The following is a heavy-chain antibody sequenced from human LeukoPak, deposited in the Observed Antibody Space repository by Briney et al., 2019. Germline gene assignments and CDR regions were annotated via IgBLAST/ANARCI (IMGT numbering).Heavy chain of an antibody. J-gene: IGHJ3*02. CDR3: ARDMAAAGAVADHDAFDI. V-gene: IGHV1-69*04. CDR1: GGTFSSYA. CDR2: IIPIFGIA. Sequence: GASVKVSCKASGGTFSSYAISWVRQAPGQGLEWMGRIIPIFGIANYAQKFQGRVTITADKSTSTAYMELGSLRSEDTAVYYCARDMAAAGAVADHDAFDIWGQGTMVTVSS. D-gene: IGHD6-19*01.